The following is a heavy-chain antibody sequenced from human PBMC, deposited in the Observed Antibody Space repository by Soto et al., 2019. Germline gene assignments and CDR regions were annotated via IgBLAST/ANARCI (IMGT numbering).Heavy chain of an antibody. CDR3: ARDLDGYYLPPPLPPPWFDP. V-gene: IGHV1-2*02. CDR2: INPNSGGT. D-gene: IGHD3-22*01. CDR1: GYTFTGYY. J-gene: IGHJ5*02. Sequence: QVQLVQSGAEVKKPGASVKVSCKASGYTFTGYYMHWVRQAPGQGLEWMGWINPNSGGTNYAQKFQGRVTMTRDTSTSTAYMELGRLRSDDTAVYYWARDLDGYYLPPPLPPPWFDPWGQGTLVTVSS.